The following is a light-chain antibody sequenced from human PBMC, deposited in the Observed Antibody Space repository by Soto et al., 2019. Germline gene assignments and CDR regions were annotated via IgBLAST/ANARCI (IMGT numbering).Light chain of an antibody. CDR1: QTISTSD. Sequence: EIVLTQSPATLSLSPGERATLSCRASQTISTSDLAWYQHRPGQAPRLLIYAASSRATGIPVRFSGSGSGTDFTLSISRLEPEDFAVYYCQQYDSSSWTFGQGTKVDIK. V-gene: IGKV3-20*01. CDR3: QQYDSSSWT. CDR2: AAS. J-gene: IGKJ1*01.